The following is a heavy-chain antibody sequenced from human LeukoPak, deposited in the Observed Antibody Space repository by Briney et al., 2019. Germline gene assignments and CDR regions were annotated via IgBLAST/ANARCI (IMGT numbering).Heavy chain of an antibody. CDR3: ARFPYGGSPHYFDY. Sequence: GGSLRLSCAASGFIVNDNYMTWVRQVPGKGLEWVSIIYSGGNTKYADPVKRRFTISRDNSKNTVYLQMNSLSSEDTAVYCGARFPYGGSPHYFDYWGQGPVVSVSS. D-gene: IGHD4-23*01. V-gene: IGHV3-53*05. CDR1: GFIVNDNY. CDR2: IYSGGNT. J-gene: IGHJ4*02.